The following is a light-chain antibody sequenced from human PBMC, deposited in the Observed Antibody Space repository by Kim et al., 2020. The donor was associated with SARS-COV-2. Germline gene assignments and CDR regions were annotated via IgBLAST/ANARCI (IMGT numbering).Light chain of an antibody. CDR1: RIMRNY. CDR2: GSS. J-gene: IGKJ5*01. Sequence: AFVGDTLTIPCRASRIMRNYLAWYKQKPGKAPELLIFGSSTLQRGVPSRFSGGGSGTEFTLTISSLQPEDFGTYYCQQLNNYPMTFGQGTRLEI. V-gene: IGKV1-9*01. CDR3: QQLNNYPMT.